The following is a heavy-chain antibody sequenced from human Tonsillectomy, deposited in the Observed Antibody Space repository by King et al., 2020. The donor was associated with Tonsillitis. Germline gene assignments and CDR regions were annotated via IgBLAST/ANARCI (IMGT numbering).Heavy chain of an antibody. CDR2: IITRSLYI. Sequence: VQLVESGGGLVKPGGSLRLTCAASGFTFSSYPMNWVRQAPGRGLEWFSSIITRSLYIYYANSVKGLFTIYRDDATNSRYLPMNSLTAEDTAVYYCAKEMGGSPPQGWGQGTLVTVSS. D-gene: IGHD1-26*01. CDR3: AKEMGGSPPQG. V-gene: IGHV3-21*01. J-gene: IGHJ4*02. CDR1: GFTFSSYP.